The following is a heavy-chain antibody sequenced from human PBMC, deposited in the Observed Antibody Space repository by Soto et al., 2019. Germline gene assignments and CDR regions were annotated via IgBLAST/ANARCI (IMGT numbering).Heavy chain of an antibody. J-gene: IGHJ6*02. Sequence: GGSLRLSCAASGFTFNSYAMTWVRQAPGKGLECVSIISSSGDGTYYVDSVKGRFTISRDNSRNTLNLQMNSLRAEDTAVYYCAKNADFWIWGMGVWGQGTTVTVSS. CDR1: GFTFNSYA. D-gene: IGHD3-3*01. V-gene: IGHV3-23*01. CDR2: ISSSGDGT. CDR3: AKNADFWIWGMGV.